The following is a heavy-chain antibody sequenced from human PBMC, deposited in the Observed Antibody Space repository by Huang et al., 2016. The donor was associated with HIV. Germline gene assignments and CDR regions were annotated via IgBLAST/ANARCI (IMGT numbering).Heavy chain of an antibody. CDR2: INPSDGST. CDR1: GYAFTSDY. J-gene: IGHJ4*02. D-gene: IGHD3-22*01. Sequence: QVQLVQSGAEVKKPGASVKVSCKASGYAFTSDYMHWGRQAPGQGLEWMGIINPSDGSTSYAQKFQGRVTTTRDTSTNTVFMELSSLRSEDTAVYYCARDRDFYDSSGYWGFNYFDYWGQGTLVTVSS. V-gene: IGHV1-46*01. CDR3: ARDRDFYDSSGYWGFNYFDY.